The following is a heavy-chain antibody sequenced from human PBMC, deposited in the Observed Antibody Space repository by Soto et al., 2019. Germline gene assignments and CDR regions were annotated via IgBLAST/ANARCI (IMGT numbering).Heavy chain of an antibody. D-gene: IGHD1-1*01. CDR1: GFTFSSYA. J-gene: IGHJ4*02. V-gene: IGHV3-30*04. CDR3: ARRNDPQFRSFDY. Sequence: GGSLRLSCAASGFTFSSYAMHWVRQAPGKGLEWVAVISYDGSNKYYADSVKGRFTISRDNSKNTLYLQMNSLRAEDTAVYDCARRNDPQFRSFDYWGQGTLVTVSS. CDR2: ISYDGSNK.